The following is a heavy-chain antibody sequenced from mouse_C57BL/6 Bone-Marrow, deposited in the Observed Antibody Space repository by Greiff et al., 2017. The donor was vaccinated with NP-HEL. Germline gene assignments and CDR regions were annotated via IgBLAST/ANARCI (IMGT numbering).Heavy chain of an antibody. CDR2: ISNGGGST. CDR3: ARRGNLWYFDV. D-gene: IGHD2-1*01. CDR1: GFTFSDYY. Sequence: EVMLVESGGGLVQPGGSLKLSCAASGFTFSDYYMYWVRQTPEKRLEWVAYISNGGGSTYYPDTVKGRFTISRDNAKNTLYLQMSRLKSEDTAMYYCARRGNLWYFDVWGTGTTVTVSS. V-gene: IGHV5-12*01. J-gene: IGHJ1*03.